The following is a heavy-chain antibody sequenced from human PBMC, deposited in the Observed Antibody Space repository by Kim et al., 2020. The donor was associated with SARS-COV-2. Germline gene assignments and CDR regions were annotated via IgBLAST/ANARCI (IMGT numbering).Heavy chain of an antibody. J-gene: IGHJ4*02. CDR3: AGERAIAVAGLDY. V-gene: IGHV1-69*04. CDR1: GGTFSSYA. D-gene: IGHD6-19*01. Sequence: SVKVSCQASGGTFSSYAISWVRQAPGQGLEWMGRIIPILGIANYAQKFQGRVTITADKSTSTAYMELSSLRSEDTAVYYCAGERAIAVAGLDYWGQGNLVTVSS. CDR2: IIPILGIA.